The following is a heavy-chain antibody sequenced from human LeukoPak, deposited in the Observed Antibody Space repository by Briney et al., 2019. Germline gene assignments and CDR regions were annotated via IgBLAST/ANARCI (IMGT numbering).Heavy chain of an antibody. V-gene: IGHV4-59*01. CDR3: ARGVLGPAARSFDY. CDR1: GGSISSYY. J-gene: IGHJ4*02. Sequence: SETLSLTCTVSGGSISSYYWSWIRQPPGKGLEWIGYIYNSGSTNYNPSLKSRVTISVDTSKNQFSLKLSSVTAADTAVYYCARGVLGPAARSFDYWGQGTLVTVSS. CDR2: IYNSGST. D-gene: IGHD6-6*01.